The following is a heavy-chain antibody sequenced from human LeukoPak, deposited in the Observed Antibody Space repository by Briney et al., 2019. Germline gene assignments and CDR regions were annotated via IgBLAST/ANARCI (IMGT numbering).Heavy chain of an antibody. V-gene: IGHV4-34*01. D-gene: IGHD2-2*01. CDR3: ARERNIVVVPAAGYGMDV. Sequence: PSETMSLTCAVYGGSFSGYNWSWIRQPPGKGLEWIGEINHSVSTNYNPSLKSRVTISVDTSKNQFSLKLSSVTAADTAVYYCARERNIVVVPAAGYGMDVWGQGTTVTVSS. CDR1: GGSFSGYN. CDR2: INHSVST. J-gene: IGHJ6*02.